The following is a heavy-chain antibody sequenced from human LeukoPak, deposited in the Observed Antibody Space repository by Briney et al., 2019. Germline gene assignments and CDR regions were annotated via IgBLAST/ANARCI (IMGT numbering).Heavy chain of an antibody. CDR3: AKGYGSGSYYFDY. J-gene: IGHJ4*02. D-gene: IGHD3-10*01. Sequence: GGSLRLSCAASGFTFSSYAMSRVRQAPGKGLEWVSGITGSGGSTYYADSVKGRFTISRDNSKNTLYLQMNSLRAEDTAVYYCAKGYGSGSYYFDYWGQGSLVTVSS. CDR2: ITGSGGST. V-gene: IGHV3-23*01. CDR1: GFTFSSYA.